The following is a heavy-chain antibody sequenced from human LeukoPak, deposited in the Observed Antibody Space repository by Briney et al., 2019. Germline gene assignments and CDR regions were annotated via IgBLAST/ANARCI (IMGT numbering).Heavy chain of an antibody. Sequence: ASVKVSCNISGDTFTTYDINWVRQATGQGLEWMDWMNPKSGNTVYAQKFQGRLTLTGDISISTAYMELSSLRSEDTAVYFCARAITIFDYYYMDVWGKGTTVTVSS. CDR1: GDTFTTYD. J-gene: IGHJ6*03. CDR2: MNPKSGNT. V-gene: IGHV1-8*01. D-gene: IGHD3-3*01. CDR3: ARAITIFDYYYMDV.